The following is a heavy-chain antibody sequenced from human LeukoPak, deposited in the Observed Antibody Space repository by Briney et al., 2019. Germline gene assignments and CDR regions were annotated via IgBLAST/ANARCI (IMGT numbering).Heavy chain of an antibody. CDR1: GFTFSTYG. D-gene: IGHD1-1*01. CDR2: IRYDGSNK. J-gene: IGHJ4*02. CDR3: AKPNSIITSGLYHFDS. Sequence: PGGSLRLSCAASGFTFSTYGIHWVRQAPGKGLEWVAFIRYDGSNKDYADSVKGRFTISRDNSKNSLYLQMNSLRAEDTAVYFCAKPNSIITSGLYHFDSWGQGTLVTVSS. V-gene: IGHV3-30*02.